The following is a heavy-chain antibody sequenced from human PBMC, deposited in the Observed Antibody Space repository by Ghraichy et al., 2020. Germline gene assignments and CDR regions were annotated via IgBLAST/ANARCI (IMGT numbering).Heavy chain of an antibody. V-gene: IGHV4-59*01. Sequence: SETLSLTCTVSGGSISSYYWSWIRQPPGKGLEWIGYIYYSGSTNYNPSLKSRVTISVDTSKNQFSLKLSSVTAADTAVYYCARDRGYGGNSLGYWGQGTLVTVSS. CDR2: IYYSGST. CDR1: GGSISSYY. CDR3: ARDRGYGGNSLGY. D-gene: IGHD4-23*01. J-gene: IGHJ4*02.